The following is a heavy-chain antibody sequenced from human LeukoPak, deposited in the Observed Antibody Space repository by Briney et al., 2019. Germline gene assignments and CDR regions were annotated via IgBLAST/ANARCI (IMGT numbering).Heavy chain of an antibody. CDR2: IYTSGST. CDR1: GGSISSGSYY. V-gene: IGHV4-61*02. Sequence: SETLSLTCTVSGGSISSGSYYWSWIRQPAGKGLEWIGRIYTSGSTNYNPSLKSRVTISADTSKNQFSLKLSSVTAADTAVYYCAVRGRGYSYGSYYYYMDVWGKGTTVTVSS. J-gene: IGHJ6*03. CDR3: AVRGRGYSYGSYYYYMDV. D-gene: IGHD5-18*01.